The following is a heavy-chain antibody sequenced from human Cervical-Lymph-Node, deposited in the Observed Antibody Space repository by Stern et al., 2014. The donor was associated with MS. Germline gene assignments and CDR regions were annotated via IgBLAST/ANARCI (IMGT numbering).Heavy chain of an antibody. D-gene: IGHD3-3*01. CDR1: GGSVSNGLYY. V-gene: IGHV4-61*01. CDR2: MSHSGSA. Sequence: QVQLQESGPGLVKPSESLSLTCTASGGSVSNGLYYWTWLRQPPGNGLEWIGCMSHSGSANYNPSLKSRVTISVDTSKNQFSLNLSSVTAADTAVYYCARDALTILGTDSWGQGTLVTVSS. J-gene: IGHJ4*02. CDR3: ARDALTILGTDS.